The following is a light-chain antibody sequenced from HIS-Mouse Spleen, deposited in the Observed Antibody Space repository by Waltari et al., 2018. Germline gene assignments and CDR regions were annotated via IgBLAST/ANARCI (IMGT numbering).Light chain of an antibody. V-gene: IGLV3-27*01. CDR2: KDS. Sequence: SYELTQPSSVSVSTGQTARITCSGDVLAKQYARWFQQKPGQAPVLVIYKDSERPSGIPERFSGSSSGTTVTLTISGAQVEDEADYYCYSAADNNLVFGGGTKLTVL. CDR3: YSAADNNLV. J-gene: IGLJ3*02. CDR1: VLAKQY.